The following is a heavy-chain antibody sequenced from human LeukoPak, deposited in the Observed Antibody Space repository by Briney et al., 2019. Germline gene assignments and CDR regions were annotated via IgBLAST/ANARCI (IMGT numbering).Heavy chain of an antibody. D-gene: IGHD4-17*01. CDR2: ISYDGSNK. J-gene: IGHJ4*02. V-gene: IGHV3-30*04. CDR1: GFTFSSYA. CDR3: ARGAGGGDLDY. Sequence: PGGTLRLSCAASGFTFSSYAMHWVRQAPGKGLEWVAVISYDGSNKYYADSVKGRFTISRDNSKNTLYLQINSLRAEDTAVYYCARGAGGGDLDYWGQGTLVTVSS.